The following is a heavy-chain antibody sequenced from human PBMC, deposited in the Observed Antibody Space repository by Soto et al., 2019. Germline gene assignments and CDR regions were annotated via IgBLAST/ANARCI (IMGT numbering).Heavy chain of an antibody. CDR2: ISYDGSNK. Sequence: PGGSLRLSCAASGFTFSSYAMHWVRQAPGKGLEWVAVISYDGSNKYYADSVKGRFTISRDNSKNTLYLQMNSLRAEDTAVYYCARVLVTVGDAFDIWGQGTMVTVSS. CDR3: ARVLVTVGDAFDI. V-gene: IGHV3-30-3*01. CDR1: GFTFSSYA. J-gene: IGHJ3*02. D-gene: IGHD3-16*02.